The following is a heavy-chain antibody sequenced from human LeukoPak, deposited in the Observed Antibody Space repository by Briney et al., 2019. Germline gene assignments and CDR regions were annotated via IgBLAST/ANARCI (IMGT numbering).Heavy chain of an antibody. CDR2: INPNSGDR. J-gene: IGHJ4*02. V-gene: IGHV1-2*02. Sequence: ASVKVSCKASGYTFTGHYMHWARQAPGQGLEWLGWINPNSGDRNSAQKFQGRVTMTRDTSISTVYMELSRLRSDDTAVYYCARGSFDYWGQGTLVTVSS. CDR3: ARGSFDY. CDR1: GYTFTGHY.